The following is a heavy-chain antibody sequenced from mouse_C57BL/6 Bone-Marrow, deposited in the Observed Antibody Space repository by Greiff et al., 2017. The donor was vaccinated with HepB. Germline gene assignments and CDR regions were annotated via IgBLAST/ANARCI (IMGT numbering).Heavy chain of an antibody. J-gene: IGHJ4*01. Sequence: EVMLVESGGGLVKPGGSLKLSCAASGFTFSSYAMSWVRPTPEKRLEWVATISDGGSYTYYPDNVKGRFTISRDNAKNNLYLQMSHLKSEDTAMYYCARDYPYYAMDYWGQGTSVTVSS. V-gene: IGHV5-4*01. CDR1: GFTFSSYA. CDR3: ARDYPYYAMDY. CDR2: ISDGGSYT.